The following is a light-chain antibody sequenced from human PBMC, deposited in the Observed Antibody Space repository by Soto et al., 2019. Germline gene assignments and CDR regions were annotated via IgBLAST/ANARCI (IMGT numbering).Light chain of an antibody. V-gene: IGLV2-11*01. Sequence: QSALIQPRSVSGSPGQSVTISCTGTSSDVGVYKYVSWYRQHPGKAPKLMIYDVITRPSGVPDRFSGSKSGNTASLTTSGLQAEDEADYYCCSYAGDYTFVFGSGTKVTVL. CDR2: DVI. CDR1: SSDVGVYKY. CDR3: CSYAGDYTFV. J-gene: IGLJ1*01.